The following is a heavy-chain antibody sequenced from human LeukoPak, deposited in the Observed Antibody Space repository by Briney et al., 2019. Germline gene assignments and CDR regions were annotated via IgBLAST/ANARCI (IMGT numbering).Heavy chain of an antibody. CDR2: ISSSSSYI. CDR3: ARENIFATVTFPPMDV. D-gene: IGHD4-17*01. J-gene: IGHJ6*03. Sequence: GGSLRLSRAASGFTFSSYSMNWVRQAPGKGLEWVSSISSSSSYIYYADSVKGRFTISRDNAKNSLYLQMNSLRAEDTAVYYCARENIFATVTFPPMDVWGKGTTVTVSS. V-gene: IGHV3-21*01. CDR1: GFTFSSYS.